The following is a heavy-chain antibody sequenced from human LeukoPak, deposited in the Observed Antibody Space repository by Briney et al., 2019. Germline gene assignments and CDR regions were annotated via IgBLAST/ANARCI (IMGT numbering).Heavy chain of an antibody. D-gene: IGHD3-3*01. J-gene: IGHJ4*02. CDR2: LKESGIEK. CDR3: ARWRGAQSEFDY. CDR1: GFMFSRYS. Sequence: GGSLGLSCVGSGFMFSRYSMGWVRQAPGKGLEFVAHLKESGIEKEYVDSVKGRFTIPRDNAENLLYLQMNSLRAEDTALYFCARWRGAQSEFDYWGQGTQVTVSS. V-gene: IGHV3-7*01.